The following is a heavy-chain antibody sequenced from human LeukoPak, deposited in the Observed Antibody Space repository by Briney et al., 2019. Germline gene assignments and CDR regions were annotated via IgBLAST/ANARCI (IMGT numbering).Heavy chain of an antibody. V-gene: IGHV4-59*01. J-gene: IGHJ4*02. CDR2: IYYSGST. Sequence: SETLSLTCTVSGDYISNYYWSWFRQPPGNALDWIGYIYYSGSTNYNPSLKSRVSISADTSKNQFSLKLSSVTAADTAVYYCAKLPPVGPGLDDYWGQGTLVTVSS. CDR3: AKLPPVGPGLDDY. D-gene: IGHD3/OR15-3a*01. CDR1: GDYISNYY.